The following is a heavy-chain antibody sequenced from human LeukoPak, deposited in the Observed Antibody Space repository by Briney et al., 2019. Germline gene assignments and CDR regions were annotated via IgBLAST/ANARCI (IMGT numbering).Heavy chain of an antibody. CDR1: GYTFTGHY. Sequence: ASVKVSCKASGYTFTGHYMHWVRQAPGQGPEWMGWTNPKSGVTNYAQTLQGRVTMTRDTSSSMVYMELSRLTTDDTAVYFCTRALRYDDSSGYYAYWGQGTLVTVSS. D-gene: IGHD3-22*01. V-gene: IGHV1-2*02. CDR3: TRALRYDDSSGYYAY. CDR2: TNPKSGVT. J-gene: IGHJ4*02.